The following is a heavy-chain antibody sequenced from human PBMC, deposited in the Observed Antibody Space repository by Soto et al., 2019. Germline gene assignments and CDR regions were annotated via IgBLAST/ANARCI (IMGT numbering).Heavy chain of an antibody. V-gene: IGHV4-30-2*01. Sequence: SQTPSLRCAVCGDSISSGGYSWSWIRQPPGKGLEWIGYIYHSGSTYYNPSLKSRVTISVDRSKNQFSLKLSSVTAADKAVYYCARVPDRWGQGTLVTVPQ. CDR1: GDSISSGGYS. CDR3: ARVPDR. J-gene: IGHJ5*02. D-gene: IGHD2-2*01. CDR2: IYHSGST.